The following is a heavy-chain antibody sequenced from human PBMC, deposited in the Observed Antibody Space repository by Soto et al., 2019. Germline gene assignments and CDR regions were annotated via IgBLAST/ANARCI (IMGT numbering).Heavy chain of an antibody. V-gene: IGHV1-69*02. CDR3: ARKVTGKPPSPSGRIDAFDI. CDR2: ILPLLGIA. J-gene: IGHJ3*02. Sequence: QVQLVHSGAEVKKPGSSVKVSCKASGGTFSSYTISWVRQAPGQGLEWMGRILPLLGIANYAQKFQGRVTSTADKSTSIADMELGSLRSEDTAVYYCARKVTGKPPSPSGRIDAFDIWGQGTMVTVSS. CDR1: GGTFSSYT. D-gene: IGHD3-10*01.